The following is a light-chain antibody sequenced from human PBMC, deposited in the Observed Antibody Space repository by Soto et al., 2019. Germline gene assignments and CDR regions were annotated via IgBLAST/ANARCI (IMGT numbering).Light chain of an antibody. J-gene: IGKJ5*01. CDR2: DAS. CDR1: QSVSSY. Sequence: EIVLTQSPVTLSLSPGERATLSRRASQSVSSYLAWYQQKPGRAHRLLIYDASNRATGIPARFSGGGSGTDFTLTIDNLEPEDFAIYYCQQRSNWPTITGGQGTRLELK. V-gene: IGKV3-11*01. CDR3: QQRSNWPTIT.